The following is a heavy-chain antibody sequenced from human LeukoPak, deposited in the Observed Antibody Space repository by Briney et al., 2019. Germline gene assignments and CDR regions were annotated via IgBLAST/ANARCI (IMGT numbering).Heavy chain of an antibody. CDR3: LRGDRRDY. V-gene: IGHV3-21*06. J-gene: IGHJ4*02. CDR1: GFTFNTYS. Sequence: GGSLRLSCEASGFTFNTYSMNWARQSPGKGLEWVSSIDSSGGYTFYADSVKGRFIISRDHAKDSLYLQMSSLRVEDTAVYYCLRGDRRDYWGQGTLVTVSS. CDR2: IDSSGGYT.